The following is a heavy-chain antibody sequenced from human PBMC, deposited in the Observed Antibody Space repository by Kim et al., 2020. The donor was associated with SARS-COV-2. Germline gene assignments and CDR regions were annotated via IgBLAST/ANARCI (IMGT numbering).Heavy chain of an antibody. CDR1: GFTFSSYG. CDR2: ISYDGSNK. J-gene: IGHJ4*02. Sequence: GGSLRLSCAASGFTFSSYGMHWVRQAPGKGLEWVAVISYDGSNKYYADSVKGRFTISRDNSKNTLYLQMNSLRAEDTAVYYCAKDHGYSYGQSDYWGQGTLVTVSS. V-gene: IGHV3-30*18. CDR3: AKDHGYSYGQSDY. D-gene: IGHD5-18*01.